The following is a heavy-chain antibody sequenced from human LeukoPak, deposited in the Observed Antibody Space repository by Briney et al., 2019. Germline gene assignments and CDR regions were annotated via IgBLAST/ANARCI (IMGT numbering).Heavy chain of an antibody. CDR2: IKSDGSNI. V-gene: IGHV3-74*01. J-gene: IGHJ4*02. CDR3: ARFRTWGDKAFDY. D-gene: IGHD2-21*02. CDR1: GFTFSSYW. Sequence: PGGSLRLSCAASGFTFSSYWMHWVRQAPGKGLEWVSNIKSDGSNINYADSVKGRFTISRDNAKNTLYLQMNSPRAEDAAVYYCARFRTWGDKAFDYWGQGTLVTVSS.